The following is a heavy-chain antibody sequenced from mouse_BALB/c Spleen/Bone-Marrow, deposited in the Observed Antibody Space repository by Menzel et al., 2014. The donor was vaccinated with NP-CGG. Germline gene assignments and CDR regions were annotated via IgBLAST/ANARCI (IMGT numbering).Heavy chain of an antibody. CDR3: ARRDGSTYYYATDY. V-gene: IGHV1-80*01. Sequence: VMLAESGAELVRPGSSVKISCKASGYAFSNYWMNWVKQRPGQGLEWIGQIYPGDGDTNYNGKFKGKATLTADKSSSTAYMQLSSLTSEDSAVYFCARRDGSTYYYATDYWGQGTSGTVSS. D-gene: IGHD1-1*01. CDR1: GYAFSNYW. J-gene: IGHJ4*01. CDR2: IYPGDGDT.